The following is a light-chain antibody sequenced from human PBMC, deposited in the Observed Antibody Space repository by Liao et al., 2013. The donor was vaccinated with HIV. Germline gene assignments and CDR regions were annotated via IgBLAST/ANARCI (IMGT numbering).Light chain of an antibody. CDR2: HDS. CDR3: QVWDSSIDHPDV. J-gene: IGLJ1*01. CDR1: NIGSKT. V-gene: IGLV3-21*01. Sequence: SYELTQPPSVSVAPGKTARITCGGNNIGSKTVHWYQQKPGQAPVVVIYHDSDRPSGIPERFSGSNSGNTATLTITRVEAGDEADYYCQVWDSSIDHPDVFGTG.